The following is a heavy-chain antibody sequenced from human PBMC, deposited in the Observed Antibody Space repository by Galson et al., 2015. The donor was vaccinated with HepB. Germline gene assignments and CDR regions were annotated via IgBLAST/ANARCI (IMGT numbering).Heavy chain of an antibody. CDR2: ISYDGSNK. J-gene: IGHJ4*02. V-gene: IGHV3-30-3*01. Sequence: LRLSCAASGFTFSSYAMHWVRQAPGKGLEWVAVISYDGSNKYYADSVKGRFTISRDNSKNTLYLQMNSLRAEDTAVYYCARGVGAVALGIDYWGQGTLVTVSS. CDR3: ARGVGAVALGIDY. D-gene: IGHD6-19*01. CDR1: GFTFSSYA.